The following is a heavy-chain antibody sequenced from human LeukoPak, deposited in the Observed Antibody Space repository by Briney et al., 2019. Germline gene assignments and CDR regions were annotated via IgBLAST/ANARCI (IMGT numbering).Heavy chain of an antibody. Sequence: GGSLRLSSAASRFTFISYAMSWVRPAPGKGLEWVSAISGSGGSTYYADSVKGRFTISRDNSKNTLYLQMNSLRAEDTAVYYCAEDPPPPPSPFGYSSGRRVDYFDYWGQGTLVTVSS. CDR1: RFTFISYA. V-gene: IGHV3-23*01. CDR2: ISGSGGST. J-gene: IGHJ4*02. CDR3: AEDPPPPPSPFGYSSGRRVDYFDY. D-gene: IGHD6-19*01.